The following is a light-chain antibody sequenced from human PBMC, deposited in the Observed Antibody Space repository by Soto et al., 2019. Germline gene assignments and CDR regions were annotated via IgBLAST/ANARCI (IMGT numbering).Light chain of an antibody. J-gene: IGKJ1*01. CDR2: DAS. CDR3: QQYINWPRT. CDR1: QSVSSY. V-gene: IGKV3D-15*01. Sequence: EIVLTHSPATLSLSPWERATLSSSASQSVSSYLAWYQQKPGQAPRLLIYDASNRATGIPARFSGSGPGTEFTLTISSLQSEDFAVYYCQQYINWPRTFGQGTKVDIK.